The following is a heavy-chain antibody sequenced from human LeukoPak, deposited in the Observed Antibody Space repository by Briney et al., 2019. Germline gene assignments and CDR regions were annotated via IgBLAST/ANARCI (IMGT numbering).Heavy chain of an antibody. D-gene: IGHD3-22*01. Sequence: GESLKIFCKGSGYSFSSYWIGWVRQMPGEGVEGMGIIYPGDSDTIYSPSSQGEVTISADMSITTAYLQWSSLKASDSAVYYCARLGDRFYDSSGYYYYWGQGTLVTVSS. V-gene: IGHV5-51*01. CDR3: ARLGDRFYDSSGYYYY. CDR2: IYPGDSDT. CDR1: GYSFSSYW. J-gene: IGHJ4*02.